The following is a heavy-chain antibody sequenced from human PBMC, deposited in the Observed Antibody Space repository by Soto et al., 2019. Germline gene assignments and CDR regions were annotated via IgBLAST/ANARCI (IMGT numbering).Heavy chain of an antibody. Sequence: QEQLLQSGGELQKPGASVRVSCKASGYTFTKYGITWVRQAPVPGLAWMGWIGVYNGKTNNARKIESRNIMTADTSASTTYTQQLLLSSDDTAVYYCSNARNYTRPNCSNHDYYWMDIWGQGTTVSVSS. J-gene: IGHJ6*02. CDR1: GYTFTKYG. CDR3: SNARNYTRPNCSNHDYYWMDI. V-gene: IGHV1-18*04. D-gene: IGHD3-3*01. CDR2: IGVYNGKT.